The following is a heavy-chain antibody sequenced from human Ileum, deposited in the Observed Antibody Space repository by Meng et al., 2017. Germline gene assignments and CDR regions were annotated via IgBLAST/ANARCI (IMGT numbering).Heavy chain of an antibody. CDR3: ARGVAEN. J-gene: IGHJ4*02. CDR1: GYTFTGNN. CDR2: IYPHNGAT. V-gene: IGHV1-2*06. D-gene: IGHD6-19*01. Sequence: VQLVQSGAEVQKPGASVKVSCKTSGYTFTGNNIPGVRQAPGQGLEWMGRIYPHNGATNYAQIFQGRVTMTGDTSIATAYMELNRLTSDDTAVYYCARGVAENWGQGTLVTVSS.